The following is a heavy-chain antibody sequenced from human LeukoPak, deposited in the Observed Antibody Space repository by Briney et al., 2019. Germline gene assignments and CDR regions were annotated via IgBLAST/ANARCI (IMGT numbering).Heavy chain of an antibody. CDR1: GFTFSDYY. CDR3: ASLYYDFWSGENYYMDV. V-gene: IGHV3-11*04. J-gene: IGHJ6*03. CDR2: ISNSGSTK. D-gene: IGHD3-3*01. Sequence: PGGSLRLSCAASGFTFSDYYMSWIRQAPGKGLEWVSYISNSGSTKYYADSVKGRFTISRDNAKNSLYLQMNSLRAEDTAVYYRASLYYDFWSGENYYMDVWGKGTTVTVSS.